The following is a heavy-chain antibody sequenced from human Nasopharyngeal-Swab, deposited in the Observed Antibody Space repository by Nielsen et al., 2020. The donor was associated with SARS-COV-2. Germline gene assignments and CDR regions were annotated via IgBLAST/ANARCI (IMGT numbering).Heavy chain of an antibody. Sequence: VRQAPGKGLEWVSVIYSGGSTYYADSVKGRSTISRDNSKNTLYLQMNSLRAEDTAVYYCARDGQSYGMDVWGQGTTVTVSS. CDR2: IYSGGST. V-gene: IGHV3-53*01. J-gene: IGHJ6*02. CDR3: ARDGQSYGMDV.